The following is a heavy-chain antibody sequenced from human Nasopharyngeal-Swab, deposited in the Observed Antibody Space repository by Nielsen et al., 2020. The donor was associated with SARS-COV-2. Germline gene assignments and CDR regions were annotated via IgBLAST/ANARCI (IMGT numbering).Heavy chain of an antibody. CDR1: GGSISTYF. D-gene: IGHD3-22*01. CDR3: ARGGWLRNDDYFYFMDV. Sequence: SETLSLTCDVSGGSISTYFWNWTRQAPGKGLEWIGYIYYTGSTNYNPSLKSRVTISVGPSKNQLSLKLASVTAADTAVYYCARGGWLRNDDYFYFMDVWGKGTTVTVSS. CDR2: IYYTGST. V-gene: IGHV4-59*01. J-gene: IGHJ6*03.